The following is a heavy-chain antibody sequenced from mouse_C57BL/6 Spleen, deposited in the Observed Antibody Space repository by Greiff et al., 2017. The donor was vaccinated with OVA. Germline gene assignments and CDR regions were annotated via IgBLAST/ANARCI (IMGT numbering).Heavy chain of an antibody. CDR1: GFTFSSYA. V-gene: IGHV5-4*03. Sequence: DVMLVESGGGLVKPGGSLKLSCAASGFTFSSYAMSWVRQTPEKRLEWVATISDGGSYTYYPDNVKGRFTISRDNAKNNLYLQMSHLKSEDTAMYYCARAGYGSSRTYFDYWGQGTTLTVSS. CDR2: ISDGGSYT. D-gene: IGHD1-1*01. CDR3: ARAGYGSSRTYFDY. J-gene: IGHJ2*01.